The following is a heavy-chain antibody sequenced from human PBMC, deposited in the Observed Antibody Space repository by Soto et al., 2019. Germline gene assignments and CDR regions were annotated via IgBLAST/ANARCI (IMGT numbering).Heavy chain of an antibody. CDR3: ARISNSLPDY. CDR2: INPGRGST. CDR1: GYTFTNYH. J-gene: IGHJ4*02. Sequence: EASVKVSCKASGYTFTNYHIHWVRQAPGQGLEWMGIINPGRGSTTYAHKFQGRVTMTRDTSTSTVYMELDSLRSDDTAVYFCARISNSLPDYWGQGTLVTVSS. V-gene: IGHV1-46*01. D-gene: IGHD1-1*01.